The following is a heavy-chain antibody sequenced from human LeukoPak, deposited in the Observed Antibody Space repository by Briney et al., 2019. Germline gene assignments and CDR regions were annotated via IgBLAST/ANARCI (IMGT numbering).Heavy chain of an antibody. J-gene: IGHJ3*02. CDR2: IIPIFGTA. CDR1: GGTFSSYA. V-gene: IGHV1-69*13. D-gene: IGHD2-8*01. Sequence: SVKVSCKASGGTFSSYAISWVRQAPGQGLEWMGGIIPIFGTANYAQKFQGRVTITADESTSTAYMELSSLRSEDTVVYYCANEGLSAFDIWGQGTMVTDSS. CDR3: ANEGLSAFDI.